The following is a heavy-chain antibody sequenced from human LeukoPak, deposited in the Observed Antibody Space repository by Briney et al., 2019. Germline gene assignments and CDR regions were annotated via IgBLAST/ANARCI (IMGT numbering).Heavy chain of an antibody. V-gene: IGHV3-30*03. D-gene: IGHD2-2*01. Sequence: GGSLRLSCVASGFTLSSYGMHWVRQAPGKGLEWVALISYDGSNEYYADSVRGRFTISRDNSKFTLYMQMNSLRAEDTAVYYCARVRAGYCTSTSCYTGMDVWGQGTTVTVSS. CDR2: ISYDGSNE. CDR1: GFTLSSYG. CDR3: ARVRAGYCTSTSCYTGMDV. J-gene: IGHJ6*02.